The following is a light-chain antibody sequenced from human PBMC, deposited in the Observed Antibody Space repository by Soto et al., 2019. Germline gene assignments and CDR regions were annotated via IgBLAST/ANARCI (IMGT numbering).Light chain of an antibody. CDR1: QSVLYSSDNKNY. CDR2: WAS. J-gene: IGKJ4*01. Sequence: DIVMTQSPDSLAVSLGERATINCKSSQSVLYSSDNKNYLAWYQQKPGQPPKLLIYWASTRESGVPDRFSGSGSGTDFTFTISSLQAEDVAVSYCQQYYSTPLSFGGGTKVEIK. V-gene: IGKV4-1*01. CDR3: QQYYSTPLS.